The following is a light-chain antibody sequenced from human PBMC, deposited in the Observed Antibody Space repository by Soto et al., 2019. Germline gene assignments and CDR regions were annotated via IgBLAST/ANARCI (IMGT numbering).Light chain of an antibody. CDR1: QSVSSSY. V-gene: IGKV3-20*01. CDR2: GAS. CDR3: QKYGTSPLT. Sequence: EIVLTQSPGTQSLSPGEGATLSCRASQSVSSSYLAWYQQKPGQAPRLLIYGASSRATGIPDRFSGSGSGTDFTLTISRLEPEDFAVYYCQKYGTSPLTFGGGTKVEIK. J-gene: IGKJ4*01.